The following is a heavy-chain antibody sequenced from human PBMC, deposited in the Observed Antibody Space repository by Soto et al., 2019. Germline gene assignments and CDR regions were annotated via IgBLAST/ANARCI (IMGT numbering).Heavy chain of an antibody. V-gene: IGHV2-5*01. D-gene: IGHD2-15*01. CDR1: GFSLSTSGVG. CDR3: AHSLAGVEAAHLYYYYGMDV. J-gene: IGHJ6*02. Sequence: QITLKESGPTLVKPTQTLTLTCTFPGFSLSTSGVGVGWIRQPPGKALEWLALMYWNDDKRYSPSLKSRLTITKDTSKNQVVLTMTNMDPVDTATYYCAHSLAGVEAAHLYYYYGMDVWGQGTTVTVSS. CDR2: MYWNDDK.